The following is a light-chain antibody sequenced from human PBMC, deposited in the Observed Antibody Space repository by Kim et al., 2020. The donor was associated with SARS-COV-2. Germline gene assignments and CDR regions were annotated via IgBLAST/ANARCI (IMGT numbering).Light chain of an antibody. Sequence: SPGERATLSCRASQSVSSTYFAWYQQKPGQAPSLLIYGASRRATGIPDRFSGSGSGTDFTLTISRLEPEDFALYYCQQYAASPWTFGQGTKVDIK. CDR2: GAS. CDR1: QSVSSTY. J-gene: IGKJ1*01. V-gene: IGKV3-20*01. CDR3: QQYAASPWT.